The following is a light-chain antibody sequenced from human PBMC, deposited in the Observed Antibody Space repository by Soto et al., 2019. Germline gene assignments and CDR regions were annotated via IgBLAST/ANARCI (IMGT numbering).Light chain of an antibody. Sequence: IRMTQSPSSLSASIGDRVTFTCRASHRLNTYLAWYQQKPGKAPKLLIYGASTLQSGVPSRYSSSGSGTDFTLIISRLQSEDFATYYCQQYFSYPYTFGQGTKLEIK. J-gene: IGKJ2*01. CDR2: GAS. CDR3: QQYFSYPYT. V-gene: IGKV1-8*01. CDR1: HRLNTY.